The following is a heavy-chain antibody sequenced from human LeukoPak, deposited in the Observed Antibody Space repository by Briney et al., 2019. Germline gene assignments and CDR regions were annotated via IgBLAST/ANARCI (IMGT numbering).Heavy chain of an antibody. V-gene: IGHV4-59*01. Sequence: SETLSLTCTVSGGSISSYYWSWIRQPPGKGLEWIGYIYYSGSTNYNPPLKSRVTISVDTSKNQFSLKLSSVTAADTAVYYCARSIYSSSWFDYWGQGTLVTVSS. J-gene: IGHJ4*02. CDR1: GGSISSYY. CDR2: IYYSGST. D-gene: IGHD6-13*01. CDR3: ARSIYSSSWFDY.